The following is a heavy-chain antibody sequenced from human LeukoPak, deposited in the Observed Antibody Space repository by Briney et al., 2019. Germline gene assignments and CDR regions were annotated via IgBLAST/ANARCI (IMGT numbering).Heavy chain of an antibody. J-gene: IGHJ6*03. CDR1: GGSISSYY. D-gene: IGHD4-23*01. Sequence: SETLSLTCTVSGGSISSYYWSWIRQPAGKGLEWIGRIYTSGSTNYNPSLKSRVTMSVDTSKNQFSLKLSSVTAADTAVYYCARDLTVVRYYYYYMDVWGKGTTVTVSS. CDR3: ARDLTVVRYYYYYMDV. V-gene: IGHV4-4*07. CDR2: IYTSGST.